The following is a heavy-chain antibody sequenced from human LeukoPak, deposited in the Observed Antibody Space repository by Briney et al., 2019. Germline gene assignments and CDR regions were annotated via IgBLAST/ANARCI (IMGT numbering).Heavy chain of an antibody. V-gene: IGHV4-39*01. D-gene: IGHD5-18*01. J-gene: IGHJ4*02. Sequence: ETLSLTCTVSGGSISSSSYYWGWIRQPPGTGLEWIGSIYYSGSTYYNPSLKSRVTISVDTSKNQFSLKLSSVTAADTAVYYCARHGRGYSYGKIDYWGQGTLVTVSS. CDR1: GGSISSSSYY. CDR3: ARHGRGYSYGKIDY. CDR2: IYYSGST.